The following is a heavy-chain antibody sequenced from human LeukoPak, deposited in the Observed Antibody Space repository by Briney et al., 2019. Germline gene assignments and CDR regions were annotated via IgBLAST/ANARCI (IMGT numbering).Heavy chain of an antibody. V-gene: IGHV4-38-2*02. Sequence: PSETLSLTCTVSGYSITSGYYWGWIRQPPGKGLEWIGSSYHSGSTFYNPSLKSRVTISVDKSKNQFSLKLSSVTAADTAVYYCASYYYDSSGYYQGDYFDYWGQGTLVTVSS. J-gene: IGHJ4*02. CDR3: ASYYYDSSGYYQGDYFDY. CDR1: GYSITSGYY. D-gene: IGHD3-22*01. CDR2: SYHSGST.